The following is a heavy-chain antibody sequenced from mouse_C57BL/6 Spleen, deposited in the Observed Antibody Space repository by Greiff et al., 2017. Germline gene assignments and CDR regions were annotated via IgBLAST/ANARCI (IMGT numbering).Heavy chain of an antibody. CDR1: GYTFTSYW. V-gene: IGHV1-5*01. CDR3: HYSNYLYYFDY. Sequence: EVQLQQSGTVLARPGASVKMSCKTSGYTFTSYWMHWVKQRPGQGLEWIGAIYPGNSDTSYNQKFKGKAKLTAVTSASTAYMELSSLTNEDSAVYYCHYSNYLYYFDYWGQGTTLTVSS. CDR2: IYPGNSDT. D-gene: IGHD2-5*01. J-gene: IGHJ2*01.